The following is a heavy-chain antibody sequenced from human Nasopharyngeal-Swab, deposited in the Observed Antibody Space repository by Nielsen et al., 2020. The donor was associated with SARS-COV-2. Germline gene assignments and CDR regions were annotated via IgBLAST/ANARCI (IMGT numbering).Heavy chain of an antibody. CDR2: INPSGGST. V-gene: IGHV1-46*01. CDR3: ARDDIEGSTVTHNWFDP. J-gene: IGHJ5*02. D-gene: IGHD4-17*01. Sequence: ASVKVSCKASGYTFTSYYMHWVRQAPGQGLEWMGIINPSGGSTSYAQKFQGRVTMTRDTSTSTVYMALSSLRSEDTAVYYCARDDIEGSTVTHNWFDPWGQGTLVTVSS. CDR1: GYTFTSYY.